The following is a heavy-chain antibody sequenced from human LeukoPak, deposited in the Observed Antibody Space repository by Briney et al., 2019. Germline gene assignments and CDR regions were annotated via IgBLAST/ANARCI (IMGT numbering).Heavy chain of an antibody. D-gene: IGHD6-19*01. CDR3: ARELTAVAGTLGGY. CDR2: INPNSGGT. V-gene: IGHV1-2*02. CDR1: GYTFTGYY. J-gene: IGHJ4*02. Sequence: GASVKVPCKASGYTFTGYYMHWVRQAPGQGLEWMGWINPNSGGTNYAQKFQGRVTMTRDTSISTAYMELSRLRSDDTAVYYCARELTAVAGTLGGYWGQGTLVTVSS.